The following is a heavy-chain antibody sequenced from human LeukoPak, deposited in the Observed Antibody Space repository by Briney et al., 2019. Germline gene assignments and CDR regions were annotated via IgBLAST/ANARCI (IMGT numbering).Heavy chain of an antibody. Sequence: ASVKVSCKASGGTFSSYAISWVRQAPGQGLEWMGWTNPNSGGTNYAQKFQGRVTMTRDTSISTAYMELSRLRSDDTAVYYCARGGKPVAGIDYWGQGTLVTVSS. J-gene: IGHJ4*02. CDR2: TNPNSGGT. CDR1: GGTFSSYA. V-gene: IGHV1-2*02. CDR3: ARGGKPVAGIDY. D-gene: IGHD6-19*01.